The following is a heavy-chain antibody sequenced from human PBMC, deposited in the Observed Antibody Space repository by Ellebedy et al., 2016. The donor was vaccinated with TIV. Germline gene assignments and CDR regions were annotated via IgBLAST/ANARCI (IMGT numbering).Heavy chain of an antibody. CDR2: IRSSGTYL. J-gene: IGHJ4*02. V-gene: IGHV3-11*06. D-gene: IGHD1-26*01. CDR1: GFGFSDYY. CDR3: ARGGGFRADYSFDY. Sequence: GESLKISCAASGFGFSDYYMSWIRQAPGKGLEWISYIRSSGTYLDYADSVKGRFTISRDNAKNSVFLQMNSLRDEDTAVYYCARGGGFRADYSFDYWGQGTLVTVSS.